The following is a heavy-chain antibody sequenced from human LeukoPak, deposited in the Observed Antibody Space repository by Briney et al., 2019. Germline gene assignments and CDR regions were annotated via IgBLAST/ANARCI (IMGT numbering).Heavy chain of an antibody. J-gene: IGHJ3*02. D-gene: IGHD4-17*01. CDR3: AMDYGDYYAFDI. V-gene: IGHV4-34*01. CDR1: GGSISSYY. CDR2: INHSGST. Sequence: PSETLSLTCTVSGGSISSYYWSWIRQPPGKGLEWIGEINHSGSTNYNPSLKSRVTISVDTSKNQFSLKLSSVTAADTAVYYCAMDYGDYYAFDIWGQGTMVTVSS.